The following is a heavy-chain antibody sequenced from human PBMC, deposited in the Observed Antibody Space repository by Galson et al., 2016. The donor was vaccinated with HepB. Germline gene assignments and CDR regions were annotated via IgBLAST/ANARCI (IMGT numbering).Heavy chain of an antibody. Sequence: SVKVSCKVSGDSITEFSIQWVRQAPGKGLEWMGGYHPEHADTKYSQKFQGRVTITRDTSASTAYMELSSLRFEDTAVYYCARFGKRDARGFALVIWGQGEMVTVAS. D-gene: IGHD5-24*01. CDR3: ARFGKRDARGFALVI. CDR2: YHPEHADT. V-gene: IGHV1-24*01. J-gene: IGHJ3*02. CDR1: GDSITEFS.